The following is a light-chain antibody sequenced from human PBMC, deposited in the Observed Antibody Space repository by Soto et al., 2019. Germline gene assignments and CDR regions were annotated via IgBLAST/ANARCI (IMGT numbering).Light chain of an antibody. CDR1: QSVNGNY. V-gene: IGKV3-20*01. CDR2: GAS. Sequence: EIVLTQSPGTLSLSPGERATLSCRASQSVNGNYLTWYQQKPGQAPRLLIYGASSRATGIPDRFSGSGSGTDFTLTISRLEPDDVAVYYWQQYGSSFRYTFGQGTKLEIK. CDR3: QQYGSSFRYT. J-gene: IGKJ2*01.